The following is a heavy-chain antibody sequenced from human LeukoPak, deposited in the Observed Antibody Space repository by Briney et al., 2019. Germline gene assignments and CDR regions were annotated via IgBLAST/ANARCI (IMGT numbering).Heavy chain of an antibody. CDR2: INHSGST. CDR1: GGSFSGYY. Sequence: PSETLSLTCAVYGGSFSGYYWSWIRQPPGKGLEWIGEINHSGSTNYNPSLKSRVTISVDTSKNQFSLKLSSVTAADTAVYYCARGRLFGYWSSTSCYTHFDYWGQGTLVTVSS. V-gene: IGHV4-34*01. D-gene: IGHD2-2*02. CDR3: ARGRLFGYWSSTSCYTHFDY. J-gene: IGHJ4*02.